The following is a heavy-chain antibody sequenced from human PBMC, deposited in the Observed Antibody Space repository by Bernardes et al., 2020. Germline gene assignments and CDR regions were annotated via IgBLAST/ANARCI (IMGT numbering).Heavy chain of an antibody. Sequence: LKVCCAASGFTFSRYGMIWVRQAPGKGLEWVSYISSSRTTRYYADSVKGRFTISRDNAENSVYLQMNSLSDEDTAVYYCARALLGFCTDSNCYADHYSMDVWGQGTTVTVSS. CDR3: ARALLGFCTDSNCYADHYSMDV. D-gene: IGHD2-2*01. CDR1: GFTFSRYG. CDR2: ISSSRTTR. V-gene: IGHV3-48*02. J-gene: IGHJ6*02.